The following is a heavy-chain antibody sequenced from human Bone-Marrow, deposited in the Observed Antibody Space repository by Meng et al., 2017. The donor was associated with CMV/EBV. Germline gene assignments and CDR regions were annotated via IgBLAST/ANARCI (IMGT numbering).Heavy chain of an antibody. V-gene: IGHV6-1*01. CDR3: ARTSYGYDY. CDR2: TYYRSKWYN. J-gene: IGHJ4*02. CDR1: GDSVSSNSAA. Sequence: QLQLQQSGPVLLTPSPPLSLTCAISGDSVSSNSAAWNWIRPSPSRGLEWLGRTYYRSKWYNDYAVSVKSRITINPDTSKNQFSLQLNSVTPEDTAVYYCARTSYGYDYWGQGTLVTVSS. D-gene: IGHD5-18*01.